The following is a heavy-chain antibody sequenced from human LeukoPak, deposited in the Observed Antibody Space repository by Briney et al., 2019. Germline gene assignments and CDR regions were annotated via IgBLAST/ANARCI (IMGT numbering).Heavy chain of an antibody. CDR2: IYHSGST. Sequence: PSETLSLTCAVSGYSISSGFYWGWIRQPPGKGLEWIGSIYHSGSTYYNPSLKGRVTISVDTSKNQFSLKLSSVTAADTAVYYCARHRDGYQFDYWGQGTLVTVSS. J-gene: IGHJ4*02. CDR3: ARHRDGYQFDY. D-gene: IGHD6-13*01. V-gene: IGHV4-38-2*01. CDR1: GYSISSGFY.